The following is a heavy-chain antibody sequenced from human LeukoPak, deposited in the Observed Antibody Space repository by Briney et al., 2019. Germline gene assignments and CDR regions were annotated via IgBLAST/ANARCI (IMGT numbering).Heavy chain of an antibody. J-gene: IGHJ4*02. CDR2: ISGSGGST. Sequence: GGSLRLSCAASGFTFSSYAMSWVRQAPGKGLEWVSAISGSGGSTYYADSVKGRFTISRDNSKSTLYLQMNSLRAEDTAVYYCAKGPLGYCSGGSCYSPNWGQGTLVTVSS. CDR1: GFTFSSYA. D-gene: IGHD2-15*01. CDR3: AKGPLGYCSGGSCYSPN. V-gene: IGHV3-23*01.